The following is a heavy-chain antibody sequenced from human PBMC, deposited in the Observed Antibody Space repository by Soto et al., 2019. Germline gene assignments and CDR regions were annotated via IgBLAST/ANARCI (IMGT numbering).Heavy chain of an antibody. V-gene: IGHV3-66*01. CDR3: ARAAAGSVSFDY. CDR2: IYSGGST. CDR1: GFTVSSNY. Sequence: EVQLVESRGGLVQPGGSLRLSCAASGFTVSSNYMSWVRQAPGKGLEWVSVIYSGGSTYYADSVKGRFTISRNNSKNTLYLQMNSLRAEDTAVYYCARAAAGSVSFDYWGQGTLVTVSS. J-gene: IGHJ4*02. D-gene: IGHD6-13*01.